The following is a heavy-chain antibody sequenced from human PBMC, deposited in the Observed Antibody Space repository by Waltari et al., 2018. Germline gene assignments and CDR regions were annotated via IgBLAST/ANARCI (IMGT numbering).Heavy chain of an antibody. V-gene: IGHV3-30*18. CDR1: GFTFSSYG. CDR3: AKDYDSSGYPDY. D-gene: IGHD3-22*01. J-gene: IGHJ4*02. Sequence: QVQLVESGGGVVQPGRSLRLSCAASGFTFSSYGMHWVRQAPGKGLEWVAVIWYDGSNKYYADSVKGRFTISRDKSKNTLYLQMNSLRAEDTAMYYCAKDYDSSGYPDYWGQGTLVTVSS. CDR2: IWYDGSNK.